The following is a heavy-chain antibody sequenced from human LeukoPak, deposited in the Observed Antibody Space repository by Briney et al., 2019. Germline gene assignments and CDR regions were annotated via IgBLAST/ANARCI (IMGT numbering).Heavy chain of an antibody. V-gene: IGHV1-18*01. CDR1: GYTFTAHG. J-gene: IGHJ5*02. Sequence: ASVKVSCKASGYTFTAHGISWVRQAPGQGLEWMGWISVYTGSTKYAQKFQGRVTMTTDTSTSTAYMELRSLRSDDTAVYFCARDGGWQYVDYAWRFVPWGQGTLVTVSS. CDR2: ISVYTGST. CDR3: ARDGGWQYVDYAWRFVP. D-gene: IGHD4-17*01.